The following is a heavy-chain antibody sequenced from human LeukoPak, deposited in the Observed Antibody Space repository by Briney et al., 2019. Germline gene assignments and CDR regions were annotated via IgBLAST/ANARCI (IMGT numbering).Heavy chain of an antibody. CDR2: IKPKTDGETT. J-gene: IGHJ4*02. CDR3: ITPPPYSAQ. V-gene: IGHV3-15*01. CDR1: GFTFNYAW. D-gene: IGHD2-21*01. Sequence: GGSLRLSCAASGFTFNYAWMSWVRQAPGKGLEWVGRIKPKTDGETTEYAAPVKDRFSISRDDSKSMMYLQMNSLKTEDTAVYYCITPPPYSAQGGQGTLVTVSS.